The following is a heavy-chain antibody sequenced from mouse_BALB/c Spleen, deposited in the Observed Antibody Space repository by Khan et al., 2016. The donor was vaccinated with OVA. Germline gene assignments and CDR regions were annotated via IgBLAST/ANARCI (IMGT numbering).Heavy chain of an antibody. Sequence: QVQLKESGPGLVAPSQSLSITCTVSGFSLSRYNIHWVRQPPGKGLEWLGMIWGGGGTDYNSTLKSRLSISKDNSKSQVFLKMNSLQTEDTAMYXCARAYYRYDGYYAMDYWGQGTSVTVSS. D-gene: IGHD2-14*01. CDR1: GFSLSRYN. CDR3: ARAYYRYDGYYAMDY. CDR2: IWGGGGT. V-gene: IGHV2-6-4*01. J-gene: IGHJ4*01.